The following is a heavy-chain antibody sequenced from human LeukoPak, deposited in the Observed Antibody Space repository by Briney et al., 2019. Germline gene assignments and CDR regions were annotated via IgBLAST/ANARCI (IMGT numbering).Heavy chain of an antibody. V-gene: IGHV3-74*01. D-gene: IGHD3-22*01. CDR3: ARDDSNGIDY. J-gene: IGHJ4*02. CDR2: ISSDGPTT. Sequence: GGSLRLSCAASGFSFSNYYMLWVRQAPRVGLMSVSRISSDGPTTIYADSVKGRFTTSRDNAKNTLYLQMNSLRAEDTAVYYCARDDSNGIDYWGQGTLVTVSS. CDR1: GFSFSNYY.